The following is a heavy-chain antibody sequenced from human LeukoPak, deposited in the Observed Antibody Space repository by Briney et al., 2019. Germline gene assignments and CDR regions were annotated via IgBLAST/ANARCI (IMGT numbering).Heavy chain of an antibody. V-gene: IGHV3-7*01. CDR3: VRDRGYSTFDY. J-gene: IGHJ4*02. CDR2: IKQDGSKK. Sequence: PGGSLRLSCVASGFTFPSHWMSWVRQAPGKGLEWVANIKQDGSKKYYVASVKGRFTISRDNAKHSVDLQMNSLRVDDTAVYYCVRDRGYSTFDYWGQGTLVIVSS. CDR1: GFTFPSHW. D-gene: IGHD4-23*01.